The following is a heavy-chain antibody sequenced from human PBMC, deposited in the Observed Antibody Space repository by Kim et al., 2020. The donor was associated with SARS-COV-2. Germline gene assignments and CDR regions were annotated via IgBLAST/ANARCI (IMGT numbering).Heavy chain of an antibody. V-gene: IGHV3-23*01. CDR1: GFTFSDYG. D-gene: IGHD2-2*02. CDR3: ARKFSDTYTSFYFGP. J-gene: IGHJ5*02. CDR2: IRNRGGDT. Sequence: GGSLRLSCVASGFTFSDYGMSWVRQAPGKGLEWVSSIRNRGGDTYYADSVRCRFTISRDNSHNTLYLQMNSLRAEDTALYYCARKFSDTYTSFYFGPWGQGALVTVSS.